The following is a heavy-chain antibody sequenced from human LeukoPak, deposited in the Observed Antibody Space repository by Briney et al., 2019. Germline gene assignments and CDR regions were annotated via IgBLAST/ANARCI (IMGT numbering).Heavy chain of an antibody. CDR2: IRYDGSNK. D-gene: IGHD6-13*01. V-gene: IGHV3-30*02. J-gene: IGHJ4*02. Sequence: PGRSLRLSCAASGFTFSSYGMRWVRQAPGKGLEWVAFIRYDGSNKYYAPSVKGRFTISRDNSKNTLYLQMNSLRAEDTAVYYSAKDRAIAAAGTEGDYWGQGNLVTVSS. CDR3: AKDRAIAAAGTEGDY. CDR1: GFTFSSYG.